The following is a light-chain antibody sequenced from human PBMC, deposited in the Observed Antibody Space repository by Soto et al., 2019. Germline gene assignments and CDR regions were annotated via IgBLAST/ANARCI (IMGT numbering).Light chain of an antibody. J-gene: IGKJ4*01. CDR3: QQRSNWLT. Sequence: EIVLTQSPATLSLSPGERATLSCRASQSVSSYLAWYQQKPGQAPRLLIYEASNRATGIPARFSGSGSGTDFTLTIISLEPEDFAVYYCQQRSNWLTFGGGTNVEIK. V-gene: IGKV3-11*01. CDR1: QSVSSY. CDR2: EAS.